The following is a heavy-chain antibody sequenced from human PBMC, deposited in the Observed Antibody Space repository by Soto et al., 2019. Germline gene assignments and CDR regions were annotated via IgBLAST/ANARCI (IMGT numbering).Heavy chain of an antibody. Sequence: GEPLRLSGPASGLSFSCYAMSWVRQAPGKGLEWVSAISGSGGSTYYADSVKGRFTISRDNSKNTLYLQMNSLRAEDTAVYYCAKVRSQRYYYYGMDVWGQGTTVTVSS. V-gene: IGHV3-23*01. D-gene: IGHD3-10*01. CDR3: AKVRSQRYYYYGMDV. CDR2: ISGSGGST. J-gene: IGHJ6*02. CDR1: GLSFSCYA.